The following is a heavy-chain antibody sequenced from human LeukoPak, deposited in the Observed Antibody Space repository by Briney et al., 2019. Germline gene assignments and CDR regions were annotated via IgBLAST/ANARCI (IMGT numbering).Heavy chain of an antibody. J-gene: IGHJ4*02. CDR2: IFPGDSDT. V-gene: IGHV5-51*01. D-gene: IGHD2-15*01. CDR1: EYSFATYW. CDR3: ASEYCSGGNCYFDY. Sequence: GEPLKISCKGSEYSFATYWIGWVRQIPGQGLEWLGIIFPGDSDTRYSPSFQGQVTISADKSISTAYLQWSSLKASDTAIYYCASEYCSGGNCYFDYWGQGTLVTVSS.